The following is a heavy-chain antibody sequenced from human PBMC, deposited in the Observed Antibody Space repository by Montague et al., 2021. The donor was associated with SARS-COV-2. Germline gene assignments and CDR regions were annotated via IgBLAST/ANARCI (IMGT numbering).Heavy chain of an antibody. J-gene: IGHJ4*02. CDR2: IDQSGKT. V-gene: IGHV4-34*01. CDR3: VRGWGSWFH. CDR1: TTSFSGYY. Sequence: SETLSLTCAVHTTSFSGYYRGWIRQSPGKGLEWIGKIDQSGKTNXNPTLKSRVTISADTSKSQFSLNLNSVTAADTAVYYCVRGWGSWFHWGQGTLVTVSS. D-gene: IGHD3-16*01.